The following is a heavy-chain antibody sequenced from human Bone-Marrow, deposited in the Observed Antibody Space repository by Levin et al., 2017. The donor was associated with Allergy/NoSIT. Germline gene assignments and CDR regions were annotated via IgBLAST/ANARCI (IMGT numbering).Heavy chain of an antibody. V-gene: IGHV3-43D*04. CDR3: ARDGAFGEVKFSFDY. D-gene: IGHD3-3*01. CDR2: ISWDGRST. CDR1: GFTFDDYG. J-gene: IGHJ4*02. Sequence: GGSLRLSCAASGFTFDDYGMHWVRQVPGKGLEWVAVISWDGRSTYYADSVRGRFTISRDNTNNSLHLLMESLAPEDTALYFCARDGAFGEVKFSFDYWGQGTLVAVSS.